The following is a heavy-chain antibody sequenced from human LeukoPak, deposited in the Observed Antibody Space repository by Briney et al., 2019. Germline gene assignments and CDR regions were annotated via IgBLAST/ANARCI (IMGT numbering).Heavy chain of an antibody. D-gene: IGHD3-3*01. CDR3: AREGGFYRPLDY. CDR1: GGSVTSTNW. CDR2: VHLDGRT. J-gene: IGHJ4*02. Sequence: SETLSLTCGVSGGSVTSTNWWTWVRQPPGKGLEWIGEVHLDGRTNYNPSLKSRLTMSVDLSENHVSLKLTSVTAADTAVYYRAREGGFYRPLDYSGQGTLVTVSS. V-gene: IGHV4-4*02.